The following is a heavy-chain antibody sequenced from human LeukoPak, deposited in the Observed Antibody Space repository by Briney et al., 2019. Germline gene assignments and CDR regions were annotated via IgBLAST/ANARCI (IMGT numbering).Heavy chain of an antibody. CDR2: ISSSGSTI. Sequence: GGSLRLSCAASGFTFSSYEMNWVRQAPGKGLEWVSYISSSGSTIYYADSVKGRFTISRDNAKNPLYLQMNSLRAEDTAVYYCARGGSGSYYSYFDYWGQGTLVTVSS. CDR3: ARGGSGSYYSYFDY. J-gene: IGHJ4*02. D-gene: IGHD1-26*01. CDR1: GFTFSSYE. V-gene: IGHV3-48*03.